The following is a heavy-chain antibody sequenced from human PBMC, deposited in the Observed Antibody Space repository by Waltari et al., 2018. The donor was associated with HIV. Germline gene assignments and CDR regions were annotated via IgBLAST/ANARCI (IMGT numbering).Heavy chain of an antibody. CDR1: GFTFNPYA. J-gene: IGHJ4*02. CDR2: ISWDGSNK. V-gene: IGHV3-30-3*01. CDR3: GREGDYYDSSPFDY. Sequence: QVQLVESGGGVVQPGRSLRLSCAASGFTFNPYAMHWVRQAPGKGLEVVAVISWDGSNKHYADSVKGRCTISRDNSRNSLYLQMSSLRAEDTAVYYCGREGDYYDSSPFDYWGQGTLVTVSS. D-gene: IGHD3-22*01.